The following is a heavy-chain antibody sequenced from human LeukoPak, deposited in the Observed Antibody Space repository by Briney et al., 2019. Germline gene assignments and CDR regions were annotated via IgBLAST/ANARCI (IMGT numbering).Heavy chain of an antibody. J-gene: IGHJ4*02. Sequence: KTGGSLRLSCAASGFTFSNAWMSWVRQAPGKGLEWVGRIKSKTYGGTTDYAAPVKGRFTISRDDSKDTVYLEMNSLKTEDTAVYYCTTATSYWGQGYLVTVSS. CDR1: GFTFSNAW. V-gene: IGHV3-15*01. CDR3: TTATSY. CDR2: IKSKTYGGTT.